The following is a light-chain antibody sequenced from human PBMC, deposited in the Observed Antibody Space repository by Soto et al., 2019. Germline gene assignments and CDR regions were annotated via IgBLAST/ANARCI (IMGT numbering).Light chain of an antibody. CDR2: SAS. Sequence: IQLTQSPSSLSASVGDTVTITCRASQAIGSYFAWYQQRPGTAPKLLIYSASTLHSGVPSRFSGSASATDFTLTISSLQPEDFATYYCQQVDSYPRTFGPGTTVEI. CDR3: QQVDSYPRT. V-gene: IGKV1-9*01. CDR1: QAIGSY. J-gene: IGKJ3*01.